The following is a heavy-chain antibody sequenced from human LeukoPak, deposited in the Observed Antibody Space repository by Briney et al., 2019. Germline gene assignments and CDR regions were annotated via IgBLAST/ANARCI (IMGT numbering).Heavy chain of an antibody. CDR1: GASINSYY. Sequence: SETLSLTCSVSGASINSYYWSWIRQPPGKGLEWIGYSYYSGSTNYNPSLKDRVTISLAPSKNQFSLTLTSVTAADTAVYYCARHRRLGWLQLGPFDSWGQGAPVIVSS. D-gene: IGHD5-24*01. J-gene: IGHJ4*02. CDR3: ARHRRLGWLQLGPFDS. V-gene: IGHV4-59*08. CDR2: SYYSGST.